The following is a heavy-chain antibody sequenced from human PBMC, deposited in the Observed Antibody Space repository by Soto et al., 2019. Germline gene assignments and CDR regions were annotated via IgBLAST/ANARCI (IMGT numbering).Heavy chain of an antibody. CDR2: IYYSGST. D-gene: IGHD3-10*01. J-gene: IGHJ4*02. V-gene: IGHV4-39*01. CDR1: GGSISSSSYY. CDR3: ARQRYGSGSYLYVLDY. Sequence: SLTCTVSGGSISSSSYYWGWIRQPPGKGLEWIGSIYYSGSTYYNPSLKSRVTISVDTSKNQFSLKLSSVTAADTAVYYCARQRYGSGSYLYVLDYWGQGSLVIVSS.